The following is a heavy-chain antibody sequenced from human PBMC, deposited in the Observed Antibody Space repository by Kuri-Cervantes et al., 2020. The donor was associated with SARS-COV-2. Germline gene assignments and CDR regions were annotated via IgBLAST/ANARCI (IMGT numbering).Heavy chain of an antibody. D-gene: IGHD5-12*01. CDR1: GFTFSSYW. V-gene: IGHV3-7*01. Sequence: GGSLRLSCAASGFTFSSYWMSWVRQAPGKGLEWVANIKQDGSEKYYVDSAKGRFTISRDNAKNSLYLQMNSLRAEDTAVYYRAREPQGYSGYDYFDYWGQGTLVTVSS. J-gene: IGHJ4*02. CDR3: AREPQGYSGYDYFDY. CDR2: IKQDGSEK.